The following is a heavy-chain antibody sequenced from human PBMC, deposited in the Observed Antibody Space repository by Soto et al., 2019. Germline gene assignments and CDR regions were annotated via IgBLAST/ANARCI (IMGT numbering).Heavy chain of an antibody. V-gene: IGHV1-69*13. CDR3: ARGMTTLGGGIGYHHNGMDV. CDR2: IIPTLGTT. Sequence: APVKVSCKASGGTFSTSAITWVRKAPGQGLEWMGGIIPTLGTTKTAQKFKGRIIITADDSTTTAYMELSSRRAEDTAMYYCARGMTTLGGGIGYHHNGMDVWGQGTTVTVSS. CDR1: GGTFSTSA. J-gene: IGHJ6*02. D-gene: IGHD3-16*02.